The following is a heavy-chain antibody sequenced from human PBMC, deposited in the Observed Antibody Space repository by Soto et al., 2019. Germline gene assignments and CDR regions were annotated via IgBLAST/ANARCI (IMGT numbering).Heavy chain of an antibody. D-gene: IGHD3-22*01. Sequence: QVQLVKSGGGVIQAGRSLRLSCAASGFTFSSYGMHWVRQAPGKGLEWVAVISYDGSNKYYADSVKGRFTISRDNSKNTLYLQMNSLRAEDTAVYYCAKEWVYDSSGWSFDYWGQGTLVTVSS. CDR3: AKEWVYDSSGWSFDY. CDR2: ISYDGSNK. CDR1: GFTFSSYG. V-gene: IGHV3-30*18. J-gene: IGHJ4*02.